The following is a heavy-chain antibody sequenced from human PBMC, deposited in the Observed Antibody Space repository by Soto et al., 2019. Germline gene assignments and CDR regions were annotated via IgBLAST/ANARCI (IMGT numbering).Heavy chain of an antibody. CDR3: ARTPRYGDYVSAFDI. D-gene: IGHD4-17*01. V-gene: IGHV2-70*11. CDR1: GFSLSTSGMC. Sequence: SGPTLVKPTQTLTLTCTFSGFSLSTSGMCVSWIRQPPGKALEWLARIDWDDDKYYSTSLKTRLTISKDTSKNQVVLTMTNMDPVDTATYYCARTPRYGDYVSAFDIWGQGTMVTVSS. J-gene: IGHJ3*02. CDR2: IDWDDDK.